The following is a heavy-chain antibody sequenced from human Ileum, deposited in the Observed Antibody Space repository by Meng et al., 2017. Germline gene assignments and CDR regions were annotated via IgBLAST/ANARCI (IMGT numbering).Heavy chain of an antibody. CDR3: ATLSYSSLGY. V-gene: IGHV3-11*01. J-gene: IGHJ4*02. Sequence: QLVESGGGLVKSGGSLRLSCAAPGITFSDYYMSWIRQAPGKGLEWVSYISNSGSNIYYVDSVKGRFTISRDNAKNSLYLQMNSLRAEDTAVYYCATLSYSSLGYWGQGTLVTVSS. CDR2: ISNSGSNI. CDR1: GITFSDYY. D-gene: IGHD1-26*01.